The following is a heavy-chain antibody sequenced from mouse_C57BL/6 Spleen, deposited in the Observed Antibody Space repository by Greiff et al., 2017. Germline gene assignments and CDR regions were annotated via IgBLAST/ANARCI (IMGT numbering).Heavy chain of an antibody. CDR1: GYTFTSYW. CDR2: IDPSDSYT. D-gene: IGHD3-2*02. V-gene: IGHV1-69*01. J-gene: IGHJ2*01. Sequence: VQLQQPGAELVMPGASVKLSCKASGYTFTSYWMHWVKQRPGQGLEWIGEIDPSDSYTNYNQKFKGKSTLTVDKSSSTAYMQLSSLTSEDSAVYYCARGLRLRDYFDYWCQGTTLTVSS. CDR3: ARGLRLRDYFDY.